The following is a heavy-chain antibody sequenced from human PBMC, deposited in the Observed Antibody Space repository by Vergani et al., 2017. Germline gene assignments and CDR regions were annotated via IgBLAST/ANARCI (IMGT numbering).Heavy chain of an antibody. CDR2: IYYRGST. V-gene: IGHV4-59*08. Sequence: QEQLQESGPGRVKPSENLSLTCTVSGGSISSYDWSWIREPPGKGLEWSGYIYYRGSTNYNPSLKSRVTISVNTSKNQFSLKLSSVTAADTAVYYCARQTPTIDYWGQGPLVTVSS. J-gene: IGHJ4*02. CDR3: ARQTPTIDY. CDR1: GGSISSYD. D-gene: IGHD1-26*01.